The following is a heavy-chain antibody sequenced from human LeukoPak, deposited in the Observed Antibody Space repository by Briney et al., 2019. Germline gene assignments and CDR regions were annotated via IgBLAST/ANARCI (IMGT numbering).Heavy chain of an antibody. CDR3: ARDGRDYYDSSGYFYDY. V-gene: IGHV3-53*01. D-gene: IGHD3-22*01. Sequence: GGSLRLSCSASGFTVSSNYMSWVRQAPGKGLEWVSVIYSGGSTYYADSVKGRFTISRDNSKNTLYLQMNSLRAEDTAVCYCARDGRDYYDSSGYFYDYWGQGTLVTVSS. CDR1: GFTVSSNY. J-gene: IGHJ4*02. CDR2: IYSGGST.